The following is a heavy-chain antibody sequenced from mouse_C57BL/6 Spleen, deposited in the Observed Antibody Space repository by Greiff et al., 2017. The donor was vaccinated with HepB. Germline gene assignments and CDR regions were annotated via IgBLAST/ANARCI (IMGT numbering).Heavy chain of an antibody. J-gene: IGHJ1*03. D-gene: IGHD1-1*01. CDR1: GYSITSGYY. CDR2: ISYDGSN. Sequence: EVQLQESGPGLVKPSQSLSLTCSVTGYSITSGYYWNWIRQFPGNKLEWMGYISYDGSNNYNPSLKNRISITRDTSKNQFFLKLNSVTTEDTATYYCARDSSNYWYFDVWGTGTTVTVSS. V-gene: IGHV3-6*01. CDR3: ARDSSNYWYFDV.